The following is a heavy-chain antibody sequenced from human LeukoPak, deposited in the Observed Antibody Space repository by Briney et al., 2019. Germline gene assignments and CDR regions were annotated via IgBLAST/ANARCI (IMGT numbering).Heavy chain of an antibody. J-gene: IGHJ4*02. Sequence: GGSLRLSCSASGFTFSSYAMHWVRQAPGKGLEYVSAISSNGGSTYYADSVKGRFTISRDNSKNTLYLQMSSLRAEDTAVYYCVSHPFFGLYSSGWYGGHWGQGTLVTVSS. D-gene: IGHD6-19*01. CDR1: GFTFSSYA. V-gene: IGHV3-64D*06. CDR2: ISSNGGST. CDR3: VSHPFFGLYSSGWYGGH.